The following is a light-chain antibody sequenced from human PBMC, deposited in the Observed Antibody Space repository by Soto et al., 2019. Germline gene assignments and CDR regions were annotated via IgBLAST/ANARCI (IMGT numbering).Light chain of an antibody. Sequence: QSALTQPASVSGSPGQSITISCTGTSNDVGGYNHVSWYQQHAGKAPKLMIYEVSNRPSGVSNRFSGSKSGNTASLTISGLQAEDEADYYCSSYTSRTTLVFGGGTQLTVL. V-gene: IGLV2-14*01. CDR2: EVS. J-gene: IGLJ2*01. CDR3: SSYTSRTTLV. CDR1: SNDVGGYNH.